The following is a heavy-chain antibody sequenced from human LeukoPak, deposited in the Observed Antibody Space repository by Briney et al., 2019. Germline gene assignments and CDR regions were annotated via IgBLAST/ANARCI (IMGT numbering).Heavy chain of an antibody. Sequence: KPSETLSLTCAVYGGSFSSYYWSWLRQPPGKGLEWIGYIYYSGSTNYNPSLKSRVTISVDTSKNQLSLKLSSVTAADTAVYYCARNLRAYCGGDCPPENYYYYMDVWGKGTTVTVSS. CDR1: GGSFSSYY. CDR2: IYYSGST. J-gene: IGHJ6*03. CDR3: ARNLRAYCGGDCPPENYYYYMDV. D-gene: IGHD2-21*01. V-gene: IGHV4-59*01.